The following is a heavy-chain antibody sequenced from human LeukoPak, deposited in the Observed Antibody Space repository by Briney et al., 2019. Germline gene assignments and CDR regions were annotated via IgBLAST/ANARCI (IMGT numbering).Heavy chain of an antibody. CDR3: AKAVGSSGYFSRDAFDI. D-gene: IGHD3-22*01. J-gene: IGHJ3*02. Sequence: GGSLRLSCAPSGFTFSSYAVSWVRQAPGKGLEWVAVISGGGSGTYYADSVRGRFTISRDNSKNTVYLQMNSLRDEDTAIYYCAKAVGSSGYFSRDAFDIWGQGTMVTVSS. V-gene: IGHV3-23*01. CDR1: GFTFSSYA. CDR2: ISGGGSGT.